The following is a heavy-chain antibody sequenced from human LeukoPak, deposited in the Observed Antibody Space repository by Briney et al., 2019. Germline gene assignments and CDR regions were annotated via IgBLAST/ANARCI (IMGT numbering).Heavy chain of an antibody. D-gene: IGHD2-2*01. V-gene: IGHV1-2*06. J-gene: IGHJ3*01. CDR1: GYTFTGFY. Sequence: ASVKVPCKASGYTFTGFYMHWVRQAPGQGLEWMGRINPNSGGTDFAQKFQGRVSMTRDTSITTAYLELSRLRFDDTAVYFCAVYSSSWRAFDVWGQGTMVTVSS. CDR3: AVYSSSWRAFDV. CDR2: INPNSGGT.